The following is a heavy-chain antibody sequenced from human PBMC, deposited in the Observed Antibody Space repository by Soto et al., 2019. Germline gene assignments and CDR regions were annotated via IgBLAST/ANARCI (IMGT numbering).Heavy chain of an antibody. CDR2: IWYDGSNK. Sequence: LXLSWAASGFTFSSYGMHWVRQAPGKGLEWVAVIWYDGSNKYYADSVKGRFTISRDNSKNTLYLQMNSLRAEDTAVYYCARGKWDLQRGDYWGPGNLVTVSS. D-gene: IGHD1-26*01. CDR1: GFTFSSYG. CDR3: ARGKWDLQRGDY. V-gene: IGHV3-33*01. J-gene: IGHJ4*02.